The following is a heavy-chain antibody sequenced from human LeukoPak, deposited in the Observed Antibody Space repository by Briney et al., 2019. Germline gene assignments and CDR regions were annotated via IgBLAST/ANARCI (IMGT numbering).Heavy chain of an antibody. V-gene: IGHV1-8*01. CDR3: ARTLIENDAFDI. Sequence: ASVKVSCKASGYTFTSYEINWVRQATGQGLEWMGWMNPNSSNTGYAQKFQGRVTMTRNTSISTAYMELSSLRSEDTAVYYCARTLIENDAFDIWGQGTMVTVSS. D-gene: IGHD3-22*01. J-gene: IGHJ3*02. CDR2: MNPNSSNT. CDR1: GYTFTSYE.